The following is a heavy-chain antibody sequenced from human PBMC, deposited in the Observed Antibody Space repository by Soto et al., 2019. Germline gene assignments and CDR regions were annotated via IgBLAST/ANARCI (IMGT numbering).Heavy chain of an antibody. D-gene: IGHD6-25*01. CDR3: AREGGQTHHTYYYYGMDV. Sequence: ASVKVSCKASGYTFTSYAMHWVRQAPGQRLEWMGWINAGNGNTKYSQKFQGRVTITRDTSASTAYMELSSLRSDDAAVYYCAREGGQTHHTYYYYGMDVWGQGTTVTVSS. J-gene: IGHJ6*02. CDR2: INAGNGNT. V-gene: IGHV1-3*01. CDR1: GYTFTSYA.